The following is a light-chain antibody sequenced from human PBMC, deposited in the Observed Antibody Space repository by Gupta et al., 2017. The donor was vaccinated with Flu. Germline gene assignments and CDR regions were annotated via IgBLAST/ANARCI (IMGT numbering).Light chain of an antibody. CDR2: QDF. CDR3: PVWDSSTVV. V-gene: IGLV3-1*01. J-gene: IGLJ2*01. CDR1: KLGDKS. Sequence: SYELTQAPSVSVSPGQTASITCSGGKLGDKSVSWYEQKPGQSPVLVIYQDFKRPSGIPERFSGSKSSKTAYLTISGTQAIEEAYYYCPVWDSSTVVFGGGTKLTVL.